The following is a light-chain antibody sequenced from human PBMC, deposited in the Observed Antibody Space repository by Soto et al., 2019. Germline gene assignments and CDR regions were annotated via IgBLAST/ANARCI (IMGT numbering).Light chain of an antibody. V-gene: IGKV2-28*01. CDR1: QSLLHSNGYNC. Sequence: DIVMTQSPLSLSVTPGEPASISCRSSQSLLHSNGYNCLDWYLQKPGQSPQLLIYLGSSRASGVPDRFSGSGSGTDFTLKISIVEAEDVGVYYCMQALQTPLTFGGGTKVEIK. CDR2: LGS. J-gene: IGKJ4*01. CDR3: MQALQTPLT.